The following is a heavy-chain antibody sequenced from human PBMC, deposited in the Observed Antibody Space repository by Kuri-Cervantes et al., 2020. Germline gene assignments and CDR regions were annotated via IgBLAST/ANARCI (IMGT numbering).Heavy chain of an antibody. CDR3: ARDLFPPGGGSYRTDAFDI. CDR2: ISAYNGNT. J-gene: IGHJ3*02. CDR1: GYTFTSYG. V-gene: IGHV1-18*01. Sequence: ASVKVSCKASGYTFTSYGISWVRQAPGQGLEWMGWISAYNGNTNYAQKFQGRVTMTRGTSTSTVYMELSSLRSEDTAVYYCARDLFPPGGGSYRTDAFDIWGQGTMVTVSS. D-gene: IGHD1-26*01.